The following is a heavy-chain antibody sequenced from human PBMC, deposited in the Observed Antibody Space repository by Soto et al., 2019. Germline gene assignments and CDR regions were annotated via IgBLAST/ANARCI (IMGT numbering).Heavy chain of an antibody. CDR1: GYSISSGYY. J-gene: IGHJ5*02. CDR2: IYHSGST. CDR3: ARGEFCSSTSRYDWGYNWFDP. Sequence: LSLTCAVSGYSISSGYYWGWIRQPPGKGLEWIGSIYHSGSTYYNPSLKSRVTISVDTSKNQFSLKLSSVTAADTAVYYCARGEFCSSTSRYDWGYNWFDPWGQGTLVTVSS. V-gene: IGHV4-38-2*01. D-gene: IGHD2-2*01.